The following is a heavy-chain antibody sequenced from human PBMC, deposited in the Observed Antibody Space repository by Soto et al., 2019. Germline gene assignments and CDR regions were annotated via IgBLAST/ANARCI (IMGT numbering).Heavy chain of an antibody. CDR2: INHSGST. Sequence: SETLSLTCAVYGGSFSGYYWSWIRQPPGKGLEWIGEINHSGSTNYNPSLKSRVTISVDTSKNQFSLKLSSVTAADTAVYYCARGSTWGVNWFDPWGQGTLVTVSS. CDR1: GGSFSGYY. CDR3: ARGSTWGVNWFDP. D-gene: IGHD3-16*01. J-gene: IGHJ5*02. V-gene: IGHV4-34*01.